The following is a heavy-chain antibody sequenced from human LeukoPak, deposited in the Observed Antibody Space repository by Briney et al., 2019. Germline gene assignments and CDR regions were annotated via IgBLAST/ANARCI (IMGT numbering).Heavy chain of an antibody. Sequence: SETLSLTCTVSGGSISSSSYYWGWIRQPPGKGLEWIGYIYYSGSTNYNPSLKSRVTISVDTSKNQFSLKLSSVTAADTAVYYCASIGIQLWTFDYWGQGTLVTVSS. CDR3: ASIGIQLWTFDY. CDR2: IYYSGST. CDR1: GGSISSSSYY. J-gene: IGHJ4*02. D-gene: IGHD5-18*01. V-gene: IGHV4-61*05.